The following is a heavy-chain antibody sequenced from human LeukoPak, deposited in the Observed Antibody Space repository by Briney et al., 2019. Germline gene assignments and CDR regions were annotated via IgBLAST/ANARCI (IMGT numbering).Heavy chain of an antibody. Sequence: GGSLRLSCAASGFTVNSNYMSWVRQAPGKGLEWVSVIYSGGSTYYADSVKGRFTISRDNSKNTLYLQMNSLRAEDTAVYYCAVNYGGNYFDYWGQGTLVTVSS. CDR3: AVNYGGNYFDY. CDR2: IYSGGST. V-gene: IGHV3-66*02. CDR1: GFTVNSNY. D-gene: IGHD4-23*01. J-gene: IGHJ4*02.